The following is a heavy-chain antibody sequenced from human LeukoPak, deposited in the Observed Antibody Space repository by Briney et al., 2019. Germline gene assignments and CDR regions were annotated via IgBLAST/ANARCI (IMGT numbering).Heavy chain of an antibody. V-gene: IGHV3-21*01. D-gene: IGHD2-15*01. CDR3: ARASGGSCCWFDP. Sequence: PGGSLRLSCAASGFTFSSYSMNWVRQAPGKGLEWVSSISSSSSYIYYADSVKGRFTISRDNAKNSLYLQMNSLRAEDTAVYYCARASGGSCCWFDPWGQGTLVTVSS. CDR1: GFTFSSYS. J-gene: IGHJ5*02. CDR2: ISSSSSYI.